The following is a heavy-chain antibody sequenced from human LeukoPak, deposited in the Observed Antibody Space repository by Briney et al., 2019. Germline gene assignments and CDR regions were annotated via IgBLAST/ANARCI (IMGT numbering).Heavy chain of an antibody. CDR1: GFTFSSYA. Sequence: PGGSLRLSCAASGFTFSSYAIHWVRQAPGKGLEWVAVISYDGSNKYYADSVKGRFTISRDNSKNTLYLQMNSLRAEDSAIYYCARPYGDYYFDYWGQGTLVTVSS. V-gene: IGHV3-30-3*01. CDR3: ARPYGDYYFDY. J-gene: IGHJ4*02. CDR2: ISYDGSNK. D-gene: IGHD4-17*01.